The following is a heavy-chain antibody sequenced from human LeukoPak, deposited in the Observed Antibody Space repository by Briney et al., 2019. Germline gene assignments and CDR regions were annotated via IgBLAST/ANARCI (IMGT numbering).Heavy chain of an antibody. CDR1: GFTFSSYG. CDR3: AKDHIVVVPAAAFDY. CDR2: IRYDGSNK. Sequence: GGSLRLSCAASGFTFSSYGMHWVRQAPGKGLEWVAFIRYDGSNKYYADSVKGRSTISRDNSENTLYLQMNSLRAEDTAVYYCAKDHIVVVPAAAFDYWGQGTLVTVSS. J-gene: IGHJ4*02. V-gene: IGHV3-30*02. D-gene: IGHD2-2*01.